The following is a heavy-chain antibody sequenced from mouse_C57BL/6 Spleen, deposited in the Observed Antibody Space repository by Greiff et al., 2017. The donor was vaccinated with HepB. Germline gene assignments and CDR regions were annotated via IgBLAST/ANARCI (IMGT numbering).Heavy chain of an antibody. J-gene: IGHJ2*01. V-gene: IGHV2-2*01. D-gene: IGHD1-1*01. Sequence: VQLQQSGPGLVQPSQSLSITCTVSGFSLTSYGVHWVRQSPGKGLEWLGVIWSGGSTDYNAAFIYRLSISKDNSKSQVFFKMNSLQADDTSIYYCAGLGYGSSYDYFDYWGQGTTLTVSS. CDR2: IWSGGST. CDR3: AGLGYGSSYDYFDY. CDR1: GFSLTSYG.